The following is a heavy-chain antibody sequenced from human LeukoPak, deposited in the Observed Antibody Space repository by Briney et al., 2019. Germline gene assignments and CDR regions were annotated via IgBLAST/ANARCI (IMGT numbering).Heavy chain of an antibody. V-gene: IGHV3-30-3*01. CDR1: GFTFSSCA. CDR3: ARDRRSSYYFDY. D-gene: IGHD6-6*01. CDR2: ISYDGSNK. Sequence: GRSLRLSCAASGFTFSSCAMHWVRQAPGKGLGWVAVISYDGSNKYYADSVEGRFTISRDNSKNTLYLQMNSLRAEDTAVYYCARDRRSSYYFDYWGQGTLVTVSS. J-gene: IGHJ4*02.